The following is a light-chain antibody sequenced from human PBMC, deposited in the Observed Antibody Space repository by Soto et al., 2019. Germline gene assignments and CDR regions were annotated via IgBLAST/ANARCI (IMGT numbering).Light chain of an antibody. J-gene: IGLJ1*01. CDR2: EVT. V-gene: IGLV2-14*01. CDR3: ASYRSANTLVV. CDR1: SRDIGNYNY. Sequence: QSVLTQPASVSGSPGQSITISCTGTSRDIGNYNYVSSYQHHPGKAPELMIYEVTSRPSGVSDRFSGSKSGMTASLTISGLQPEDEADYFCASYRSANTLVVFGTGTKVTVL.